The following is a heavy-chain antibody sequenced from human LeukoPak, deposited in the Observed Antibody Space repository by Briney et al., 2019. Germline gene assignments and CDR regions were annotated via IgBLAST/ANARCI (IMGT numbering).Heavy chain of an antibody. CDR3: AASIVVGPLGHDAFDI. CDR1: GGSITRGGHF. V-gene: IGHV4-31*03. CDR2: ISYSGST. Sequence: SQTLSLTCTVSGGSITRGGHFWGWIRQHPVRGLEWIGHISYSGSTYFNPSLKSRLSMSADTSENQFSLKLRSVTAADTAVYYCAASIVVGPLGHDAFDIWGQGAMVTVSS. D-gene: IGHD3-22*01. J-gene: IGHJ3*02.